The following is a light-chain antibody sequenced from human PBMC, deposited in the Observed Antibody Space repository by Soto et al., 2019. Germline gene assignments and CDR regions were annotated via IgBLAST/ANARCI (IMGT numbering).Light chain of an antibody. V-gene: IGLV2-14*01. J-gene: IGLJ2*01. CDR1: NSDVGGYDF. CDR3: SSFTSSSTLV. Sequence: QSALTQPASVSGSPGQSITISCTGTNSDVGGYDFVSWYQQHPGKAPKLMIYEVSNRPSGVSNRFSGSKSDNTASLTISGLRAEDEADYYCSSFTSSSTLVFGGGTKLTVL. CDR2: EVS.